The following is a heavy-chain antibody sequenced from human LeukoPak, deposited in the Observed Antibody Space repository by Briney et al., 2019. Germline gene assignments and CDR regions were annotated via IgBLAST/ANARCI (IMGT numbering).Heavy chain of an antibody. Sequence: SETLSLTCTVSGGSISSGTYYWGWVRQPPGKGLEWIGSIYYSGSTSYNPSLKSRVTVSVDTSKNQFSLKLDSVTAADTAVYYCARNASDSGTSYFDYWGQGTLVTVSS. J-gene: IGHJ4*02. CDR1: GGSISSGTYY. D-gene: IGHD1-26*01. V-gene: IGHV4-39*01. CDR3: ARNASDSGTSYFDY. CDR2: IYYSGST.